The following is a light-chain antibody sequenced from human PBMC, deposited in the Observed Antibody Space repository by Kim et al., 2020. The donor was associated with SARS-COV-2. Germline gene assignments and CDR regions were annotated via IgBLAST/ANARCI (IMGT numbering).Light chain of an antibody. CDR2: DAS. CDR3: QQYDNLLSIT. Sequence: SVGDRVTITCQASQDISNYLNWYQQKPGKAPKLLIYDASNLETGVPSRFSGSGSGTDFTFTISSLQPEDIATYYCQQYDNLLSITFGQGTRLEIK. V-gene: IGKV1-33*01. CDR1: QDISNY. J-gene: IGKJ5*01.